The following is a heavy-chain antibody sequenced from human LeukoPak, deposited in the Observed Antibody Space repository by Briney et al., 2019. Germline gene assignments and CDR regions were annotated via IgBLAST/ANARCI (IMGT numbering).Heavy chain of an antibody. CDR3: ARVNPYRGNTIDY. CDR1: GGSSSHYY. V-gene: IGHV4-4*07. Sequence: PSETLSLSCTVSGGSSSHYYWNWIRQPAGKGLEWIGRIYPSGTTDYNPSLKSRVTMSVDMSKNQFSLKLNSVTAADTAVYYCARVNPYRGNTIDYSGQGTLVTVSS. J-gene: IGHJ4*02. CDR2: IYPSGTT. D-gene: IGHD1-26*01.